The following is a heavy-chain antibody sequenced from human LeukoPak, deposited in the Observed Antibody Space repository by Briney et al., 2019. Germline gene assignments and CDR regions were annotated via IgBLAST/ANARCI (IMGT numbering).Heavy chain of an antibody. CDR1: GFTFSSYA. J-gene: IGHJ4*02. CDR2: ISGSGENT. Sequence: GGSLRLSCAASGFTFSSYALTWLRQAPGKGLAWVSTISGSGENTDYADSVKGRFTISRDNSKNTLSLRMNSLRAEDTAVYYRAREGLGTVGKAGTFDYWGQGTLVTVSS. V-gene: IGHV3-23*01. D-gene: IGHD6-13*01. CDR3: AREGLGTVGKAGTFDY.